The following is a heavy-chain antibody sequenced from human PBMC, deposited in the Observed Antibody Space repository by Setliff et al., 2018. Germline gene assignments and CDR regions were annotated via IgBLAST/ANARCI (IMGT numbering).Heavy chain of an antibody. CDR1: GGSISSGDYY. D-gene: IGHD3-22*01. Sequence: SETLSLTCTVSGGSISSGDYYWSWIRQPPGKGPEWTGYIYSSGSTYYNPSLKSRVSVSVDTSKNQFSLKLSSVTAADTAVYYCARESRYYYDNLGTLDYWGQGTLVTVSS. CDR3: ARESRYYYDNLGTLDY. J-gene: IGHJ4*02. CDR2: IYSSGST. V-gene: IGHV4-30-4*08.